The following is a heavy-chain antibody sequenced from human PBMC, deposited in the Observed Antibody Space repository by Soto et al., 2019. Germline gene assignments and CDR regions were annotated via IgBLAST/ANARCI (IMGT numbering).Heavy chain of an antibody. V-gene: IGHV5-51*01. Sequence: GESLKISCKGSGYSFTSYWIGWVRQMPGKGLEWMGIIYPGDSDTRYSPSFQGQVTISADKSISTAYLQWSSLKASDTAMYYCARSADYGDYFNWFDPWGQGTLVTVSS. J-gene: IGHJ5*02. CDR1: GYSFTSYW. CDR3: ARSADYGDYFNWFDP. CDR2: IYPGDSDT. D-gene: IGHD4-17*01.